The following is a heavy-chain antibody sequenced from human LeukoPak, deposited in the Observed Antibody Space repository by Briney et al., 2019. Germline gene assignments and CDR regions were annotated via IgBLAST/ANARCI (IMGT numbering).Heavy chain of an antibody. CDR3: ARGAGTSGGYWSSPPSHFDC. J-gene: IGHJ4*02. Sequence: GGSLTLSCAASGFSVGSNDINWVRQAPGKGLEWDSVIYSGGRTYYADSVKGRFTISRDSSENTLHLQINSLRAEDTAVYYCARGAGTSGGYWSSPPSHFDCWGQGTLVTVSS. D-gene: IGHD1-26*01. CDR1: GFSVGSND. CDR2: IYSGGRT. V-gene: IGHV3-66*01.